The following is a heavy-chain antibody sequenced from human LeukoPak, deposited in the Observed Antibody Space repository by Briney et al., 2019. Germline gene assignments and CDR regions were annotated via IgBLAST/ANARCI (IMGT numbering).Heavy chain of an antibody. Sequence: PGGSLRLSCAASGFTFSSYWMHWVRQAPGKGLVWVSRINTDGSSTYYADSVKGRFTISRDNSKITLYLQMNSLRAEDTAVYYCASSNILTGYYPHDAFDIWGQGTMVTVSS. CDR1: GFTFSSYW. CDR2: INTDGSST. J-gene: IGHJ3*02. CDR3: ASSNILTGYYPHDAFDI. D-gene: IGHD3-9*01. V-gene: IGHV3-74*01.